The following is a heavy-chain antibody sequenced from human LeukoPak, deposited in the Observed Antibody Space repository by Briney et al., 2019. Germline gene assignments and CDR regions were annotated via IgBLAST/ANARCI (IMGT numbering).Heavy chain of an antibody. V-gene: IGHV3-30-3*01. Sequence: GGSLRLSCAASGFTFSSYAMHWVRQAPGKGLEWVAVIPYDGSNKYYADSVKGRFTISRDNSKNTLYLQMNSLRAEDTAVYYCASYFGTYVDYWGQGTLVTVSS. D-gene: IGHD3-10*02. CDR1: GFTFSSYA. J-gene: IGHJ4*02. CDR2: IPYDGSNK. CDR3: ASYFGTYVDY.